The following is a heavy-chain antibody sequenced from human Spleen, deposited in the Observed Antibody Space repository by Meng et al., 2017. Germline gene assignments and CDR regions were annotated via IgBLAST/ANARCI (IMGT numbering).Heavy chain of an antibody. CDR2: VDNDGTFS. CDR3: ARGGDGAIDY. D-gene: IGHD4/OR15-4a*01. CDR1: GFTFSNYW. J-gene: IGHJ4*02. Sequence: GGSLRLSCAASGFTFSNYWLHWVRQAPGKGLVWVTFVDNDGTFSTYADSVKSRFTISRDHAKNTVYLEMNSLRNEATTVYYCARGGDGAIDYWGQGTLVTVSS. V-gene: IGHV3-74*01.